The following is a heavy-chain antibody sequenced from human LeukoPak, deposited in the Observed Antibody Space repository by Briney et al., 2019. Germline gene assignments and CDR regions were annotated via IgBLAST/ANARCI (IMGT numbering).Heavy chain of an antibody. J-gene: IGHJ4*01. CDR1: GFTFSSYA. CDR2: ISGSGGST. D-gene: IGHD3-22*01. V-gene: IGHV3-23*01. CDR3: AKDQYYDSSGYSNY. Sequence: GGSLRLSCAASGFTFSSYAMSWVRQAPGKGLEWVSAISGSGGSTYYADSVKGRFTISRDNSKNTLYLQMNSLRAEDTAVYYCAKDQYYDSSGYSNYWGQEPWSPSPQ.